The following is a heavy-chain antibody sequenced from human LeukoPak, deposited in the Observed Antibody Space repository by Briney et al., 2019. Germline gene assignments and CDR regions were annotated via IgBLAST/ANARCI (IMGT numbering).Heavy chain of an antibody. J-gene: IGHJ4*02. V-gene: IGHV3-9*01. D-gene: IGHD3-9*01. Sequence: GGSLRLSCAASGFTFGDYAMHWVRQAPGKGLEWVSGINWDDGGIVYAQSVRGRFTISRDNAKNTMYLQMNSLRPEDTALYYCARGDHSVLTDNFDYWGQGTLVTVSS. CDR3: ARGDHSVLTDNFDY. CDR2: INWDDGGI. CDR1: GFTFGDYA.